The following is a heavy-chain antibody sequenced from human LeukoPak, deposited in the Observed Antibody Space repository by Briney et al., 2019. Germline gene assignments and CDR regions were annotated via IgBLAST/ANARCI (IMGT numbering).Heavy chain of an antibody. CDR3: ARETEDWFGDLLSYFDY. CDR2: IYYSGST. CDR1: GGSISSSSYY. Sequence: SETLSLTCTVSGGSISSSSYYWGWIRQPPGKGLEWIGSIYYSGSTYYNPSLKSRVTISVDMSKNQFSLKLSSVTAADTAVYYCARETEDWFGDLLSYFDYWGRGFLVSVSS. J-gene: IGHJ4*02. V-gene: IGHV4-39*07. D-gene: IGHD3-10*01.